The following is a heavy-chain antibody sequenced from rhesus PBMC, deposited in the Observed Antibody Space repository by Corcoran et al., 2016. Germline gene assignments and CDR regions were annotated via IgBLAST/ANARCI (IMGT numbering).Heavy chain of an antibody. J-gene: IGHJ5-1*01. CDR2: IYGTGGLT. V-gene: IGHV4-169*01. CDR3: ARGPPDGGFDV. Sequence: QLQLQESGPGLVKPSETLSVTCAVSGGSISSSYWSWIRQAPGKGLEWIGYIYGTGGLTNSDPSVTSRFTLSVDTSKSQLSLKLSAVATAVTPLYYCARGPPDGGFDVWGPGVLVTVSS. CDR1: GGSISSSY.